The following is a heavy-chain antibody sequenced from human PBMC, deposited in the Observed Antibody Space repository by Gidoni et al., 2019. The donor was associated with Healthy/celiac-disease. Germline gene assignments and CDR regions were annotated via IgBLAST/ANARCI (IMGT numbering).Heavy chain of an antibody. CDR1: GFTSSSHD. V-gene: IGHV3-13*01. D-gene: IGHD5-18*01. CDR2: IGTAGDT. J-gene: IGHJ6*02. CDR3: ARGTGGYSYGYPYYGMDV. Sequence: VQLVDSGGGLVQPGGSLGLCCADSGFTSSSHDMHWVRQATGKGLEWVSAIGTAGDTYYPGSVKGRFTISRENAKNSLYLQMNSLRAGDTAVYYCARGTGGYSYGYPYYGMDVWGQGTTVTVSS.